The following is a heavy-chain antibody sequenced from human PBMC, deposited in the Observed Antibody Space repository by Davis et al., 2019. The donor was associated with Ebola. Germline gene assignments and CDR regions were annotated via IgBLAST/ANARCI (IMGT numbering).Heavy chain of an antibody. V-gene: IGHV3-33*01. D-gene: IGHD1-7*01. CDR2: IWYDGSVK. CDR1: GSLSSNSP. Sequence: PGGSLRLSCPASGSLSSNSPMHWVRQAPGKGLEWVGLIWYDGSVKYYADSVKGRFTISRDNSKDSLYLQMTSLRVEDTAVYYCATRFSNSDGALDIWGQGTLVTVSS. CDR3: ATRFSNSDGALDI. J-gene: IGHJ3*02.